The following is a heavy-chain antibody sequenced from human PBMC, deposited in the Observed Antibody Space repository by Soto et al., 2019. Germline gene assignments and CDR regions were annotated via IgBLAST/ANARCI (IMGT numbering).Heavy chain of an antibody. D-gene: IGHD2-15*01. CDR2: INHSGST. V-gene: IGHV4-34*01. Sequence: SETLSLTCALYGGSLSGYYWSWIRQPPGKGLEWIGEINHSGSTNYNPSLKSRVTMSVDTSRNQFSLKLSSLTAADTAVYYCARNGGRVVEVAGAYFDYWGQGTLVTVSS. CDR1: GGSLSGYY. CDR3: ARNGGRVVEVAGAYFDY. J-gene: IGHJ4*02.